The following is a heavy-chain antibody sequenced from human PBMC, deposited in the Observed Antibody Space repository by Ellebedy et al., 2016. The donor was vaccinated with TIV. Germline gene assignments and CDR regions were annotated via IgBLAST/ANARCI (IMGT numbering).Heavy chain of an antibody. V-gene: IGHV1-18*01. J-gene: IGHJ4*02. D-gene: IGHD1-26*01. CDR2: ISAYNGNT. Sequence: AASVKVSCKASGYTFTSYGISWVRQPPGQRLEWMGWISAYNGNTNYAQKLQGRVTMTTDTSTSTAYMELRSLRSDDTAVYYCARTGDSGSYYGIIHYWGQGTLVTVSS. CDR1: GYTFTSYG. CDR3: ARTGDSGSYYGIIHY.